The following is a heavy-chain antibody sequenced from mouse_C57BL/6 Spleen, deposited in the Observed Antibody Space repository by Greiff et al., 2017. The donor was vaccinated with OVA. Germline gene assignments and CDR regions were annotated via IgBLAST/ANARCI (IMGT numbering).Heavy chain of an antibody. CDR1: GYAFTNYL. CDR2: INPGSGGT. CDR3: ARGHDGYDWYFDV. J-gene: IGHJ1*03. D-gene: IGHD2-3*01. V-gene: IGHV1-54*01. Sequence: VKLQQSGAELVRPGTSVKVSCKASGYAFTNYLIEWVKQRPGQGLEWIGVINPGSGGTNYNEKFKGKATLTADKYSSTAYMQLSSLTSEDSAVYFCARGHDGYDWYFDVWGTGTTVTVSS.